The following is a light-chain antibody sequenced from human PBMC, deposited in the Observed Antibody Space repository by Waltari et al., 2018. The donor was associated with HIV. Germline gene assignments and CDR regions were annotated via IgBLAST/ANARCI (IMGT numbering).Light chain of an antibody. Sequence: EIMMTQSPATLSVSPGERVTLSCRASQSVSSNLAWYQQKPGQAPRLLIFGASNRATGIPARFSGSWSWTEFTLTISSLQSEDFAVYSCQQYNNWPGTFGPGTKLEIK. J-gene: IGKJ2*01. V-gene: IGKV3-15*01. CDR1: QSVSSN. CDR2: GAS. CDR3: QQYNNWPGT.